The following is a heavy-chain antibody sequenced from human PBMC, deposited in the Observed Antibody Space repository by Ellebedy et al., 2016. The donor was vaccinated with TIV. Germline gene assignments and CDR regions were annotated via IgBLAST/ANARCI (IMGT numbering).Heavy chain of an antibody. CDR1: GGSFSGYY. CDR2: INHSGST. V-gene: IGHV4-34*01. D-gene: IGHD6-6*01. CDR3: ARGDSSSDLAV. Sequence: SETLSLXXAVYGGSFSGYYWSWIRQPPGKGLEWIGEINHSGSTNYNPSLKSRVTISVDTSKNQFSLKLSSVTAADTAVYYCARGDSSSDLAVWGQGTTVTVSS. J-gene: IGHJ6*02.